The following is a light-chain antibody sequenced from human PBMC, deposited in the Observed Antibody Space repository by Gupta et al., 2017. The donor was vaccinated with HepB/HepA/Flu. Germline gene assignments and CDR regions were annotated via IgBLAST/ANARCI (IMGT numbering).Light chain of an antibody. V-gene: IGKV2-30*01. CDR2: KVS. Sequence: DVVMTQSPLSLPVTLGQPASISCRSSQSLVYSDGNTYLNWFQQRPGQSPRRLIYKVSNRDSGVPDRFSGSGSGTDCTRKSSRVEAEDVGVYYCMQGTHWPPTFGQGTKVEIK. J-gene: IGKJ1*01. CDR1: QSLVYSDGNTY. CDR3: MQGTHWPPT.